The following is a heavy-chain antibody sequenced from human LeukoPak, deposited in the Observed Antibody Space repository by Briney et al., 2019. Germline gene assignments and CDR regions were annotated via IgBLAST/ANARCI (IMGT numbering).Heavy chain of an antibody. CDR2: IDTAGDT. V-gene: IGHV3-13*01. D-gene: IGHD6-19*01. CDR3: ARIQQWPNESFDY. J-gene: IGHJ4*02. Sequence: GGSLRLSCAASGFTFSSFDMHWVRHAPGKGLEWDSAIDTAGDTYYPGSVKGRLPISRANAKNSLYLQMNSLRAGDTAVYYCARIQQWPNESFDYWGQGTLVTVSS. CDR1: GFTFSSFD.